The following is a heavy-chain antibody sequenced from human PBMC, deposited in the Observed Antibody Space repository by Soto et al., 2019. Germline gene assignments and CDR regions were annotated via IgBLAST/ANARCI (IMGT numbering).Heavy chain of an antibody. CDR1: GYSSTTYD. V-gene: IGHV1-18*01. CDR2: VNPHNGNT. D-gene: IGHD6-19*01. J-gene: IGHJ3*02. Sequence: GASVKVSCKASGYSSTTYDINWVRQPPGQGLEWMGWVNPHNGNTNYAQKLQGRVTLTTDTSTSTAYMELRSLKSDDTAVYYCARKRYSSGWSHDAFDIWGQGTMVTVSS. CDR3: ARKRYSSGWSHDAFDI.